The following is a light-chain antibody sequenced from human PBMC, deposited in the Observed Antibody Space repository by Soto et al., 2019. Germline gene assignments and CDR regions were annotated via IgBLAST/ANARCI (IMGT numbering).Light chain of an antibody. Sequence: DIQMTQSPSTLSASVGYRVTITCRASQSISSWLAWYQQKPGKAPKLLIYDASSLESGVPSRFSGSGSGTEFPLPISSLQPDDFATYYCQQYNSYLFTFGPGTKVDIK. CDR2: DAS. CDR1: QSISSW. CDR3: QQYNSYLFT. J-gene: IGKJ3*01. V-gene: IGKV1-5*01.